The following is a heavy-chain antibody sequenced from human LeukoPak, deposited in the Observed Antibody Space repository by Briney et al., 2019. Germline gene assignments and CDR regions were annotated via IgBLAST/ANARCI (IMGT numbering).Heavy chain of an antibody. CDR2: IYYSGST. CDR3: ASSGWSHDAFDI. J-gene: IGHJ3*02. D-gene: IGHD6-19*01. V-gene: IGHV4-59*06. Sequence: SETLSLTCTVSGGSISSYYWSWIRQPPGKGLEWIGYIYYSGSTYYNPSLKSRVTISVDTSKNQFSLKLSSVTAADTAVYYCASSGWSHDAFDIWGQGTMVTVSS. CDR1: GGSISSYY.